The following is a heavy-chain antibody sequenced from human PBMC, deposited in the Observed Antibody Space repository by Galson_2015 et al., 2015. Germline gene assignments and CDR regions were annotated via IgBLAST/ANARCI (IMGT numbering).Heavy chain of an antibody. Sequence: SLRLSCAASGFTFSSYGMHWVRQAPGKGLEWVAVIWYDGSNKYYADSVKGRFTISRDNAKNSLYLQMNSLRDEDTAVYYCARDYKDYYDSSGLLDYWGQGTLVTVSS. CDR1: GFTFSSYG. CDR3: ARDYKDYYDSSGLLDY. D-gene: IGHD3-22*01. V-gene: IGHV3-33*01. J-gene: IGHJ4*02. CDR2: IWYDGSNK.